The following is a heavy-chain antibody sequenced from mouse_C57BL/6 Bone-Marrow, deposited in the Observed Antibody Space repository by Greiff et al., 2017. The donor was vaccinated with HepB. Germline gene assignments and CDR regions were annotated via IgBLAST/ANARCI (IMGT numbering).Heavy chain of an antibody. D-gene: IGHD3-3*01. CDR2: INPSTGGT. V-gene: IGHV1-42*01. Sequence: VQLKESGPELVKPGASVKISCKASGYSFTGYYMNWVKQSPEKSLEWIGEINPSTGGTTYNQKFKAKATLTLDKSSSTAYMQLKSLTSEDSAVYYCARPLGGYYAMDYWGQGTSVTVSS. CDR1: GYSFTGYY. J-gene: IGHJ4*01. CDR3: ARPLGGYYAMDY.